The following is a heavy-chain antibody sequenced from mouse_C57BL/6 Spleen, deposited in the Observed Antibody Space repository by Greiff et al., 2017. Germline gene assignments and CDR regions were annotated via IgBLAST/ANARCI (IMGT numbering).Heavy chain of an antibody. D-gene: IGHD4-1*01. CDR3: PRRNANCVYFDY. CDR1: GYTFTGHT. V-gene: IGHV1-78*01. J-gene: IGHJ2*01. CDR2: IYPSDGST. Sequence: QVQLQQPDAEFVKPGASVKISCKVSGYTFTGHTIHWMKQRPEQGLEWIGYIYPSDGSTKYNEKFKGKATLTADKSSSTAYMQLTSLTSEDSAVDFCPRRNANCVYFDYWGQGTTLTVSS.